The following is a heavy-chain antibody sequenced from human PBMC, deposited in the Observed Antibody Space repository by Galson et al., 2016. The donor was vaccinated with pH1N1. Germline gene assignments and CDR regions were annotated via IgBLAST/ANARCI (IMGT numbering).Heavy chain of an antibody. D-gene: IGHD2/OR15-2a*01. J-gene: IGHJ6*02. CDR2: IEDGGGGT. Sequence: SLRLSCAASGFTFNNYAMSWVRQAPGKGLEWVSGIEDGGGGTEYADSVRGRFTISRDNSKNTLSLQMNSLRAEDTAVYFCAKADHIWASYFVVWGQGTTVTVSS. V-gene: IGHV3-23*01. CDR3: AKADHIWASYFVV. CDR1: GFTFNNYA.